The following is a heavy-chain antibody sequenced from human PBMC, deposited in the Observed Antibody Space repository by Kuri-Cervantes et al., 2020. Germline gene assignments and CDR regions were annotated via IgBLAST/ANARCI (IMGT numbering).Heavy chain of an antibody. Sequence: SETLSLTCTVSRTSVSSGFHHWSWIRQPPGKKLEWIGCIYPGQNNRYNPSLQSRVAISVDTSKNQFPLNLSSVTAADTAVYYCATYFVGVGGRGNWGQGILVTVSS. CDR1: RTSVSSGFHH. V-gene: IGHV4-61*01. J-gene: IGHJ4*02. D-gene: IGHD2-21*01. CDR2: IYPGQNN. CDR3: ATYFVGVGGRGN.